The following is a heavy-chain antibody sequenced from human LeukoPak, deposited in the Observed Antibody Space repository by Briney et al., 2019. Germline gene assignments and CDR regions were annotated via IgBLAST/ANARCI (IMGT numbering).Heavy chain of an antibody. V-gene: IGHV1-18*01. J-gene: IGHJ6*03. CDR3: ARSGCSSTSCYSFYYYYYTDV. D-gene: IGHD2-2*02. Sequence: ASVKVSCKASGYTFTSYGITWVRQAPGQGLEWMGWISAYDGNTKYAQKLQGRVTMTTDTSTGTAYMELRSLRSDDTAVYYCARSGCSSTSCYSFYYYYYTDVWGKGTTVTVSS. CDR2: ISAYDGNT. CDR1: GYTFTSYG.